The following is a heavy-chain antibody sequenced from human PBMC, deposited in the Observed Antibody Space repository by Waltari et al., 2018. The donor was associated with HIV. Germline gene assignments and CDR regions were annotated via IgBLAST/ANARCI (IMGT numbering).Heavy chain of an antibody. J-gene: IGHJ4*02. V-gene: IGHV3-64*01. CDR1: GFTFSSYA. D-gene: IGHD6-19*01. CDR2: ISSNGGST. CDR3: ARDTAPEQWLVPSFDY. Sequence: EVQLVESGGGLVQPGGSLRLSGAASGFTFSSYAMHWVGQAPGKGLEYVSAISSNGGSTYYANSVKGRFTISRDNSKNTLYLQMGSLRAEDMAVYYCARDTAPEQWLVPSFDYWGQGTLVTVSS.